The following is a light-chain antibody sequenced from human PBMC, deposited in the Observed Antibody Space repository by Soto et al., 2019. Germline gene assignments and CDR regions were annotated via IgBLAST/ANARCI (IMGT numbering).Light chain of an antibody. CDR3: QQYHTAPIT. V-gene: IGKV4-1*01. J-gene: IGKJ5*01. Sequence: DIVMTQSPDSLAVSLGERATINCRSSQSVLYSSNNRNYLAWFRQKPGQPPKLLIYRASTRESGVPDRFSGSGSGTDFALTISSLQAEDVAVYYCQQYHTAPITFGQGTRLEIK. CDR2: RAS. CDR1: QSVLYSSNNRNY.